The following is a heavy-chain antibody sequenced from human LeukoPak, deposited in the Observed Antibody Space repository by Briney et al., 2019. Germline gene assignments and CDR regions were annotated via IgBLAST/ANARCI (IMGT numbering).Heavy chain of an antibody. CDR2: IYYSGST. CDR3: ARLKNYYYYYMDV. J-gene: IGHJ6*03. Sequence: SETLSLTCTVSGGSISSSSYYWGWIRQPPGQGLEWIGSIYYSGSTYYNPSLKSRVTISVDTSKNQFPLKLSSVTAADTAVYYCARLKNYYYYYMDVWGKGTTVTVSS. CDR1: GGSISSSSYY. V-gene: IGHV4-39*01.